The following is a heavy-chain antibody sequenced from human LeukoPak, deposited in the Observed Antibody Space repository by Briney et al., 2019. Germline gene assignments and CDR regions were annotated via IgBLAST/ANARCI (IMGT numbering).Heavy chain of an antibody. CDR1: GYTFTSYY. V-gene: IGHV1-46*01. CDR3: ARDYPTLRPRSTMVRGADAFDI. J-gene: IGHJ3*02. D-gene: IGHD3-10*01. CDR2: INPSGGST. Sequence: ASVKVSCEASGYTFTSYYMHWVRQAPGQGLEWMGIINPSGGSTSYAQKFQGRVTMTRDTSTSTVYMELSSLRSEDTAVYYCARDYPTLRPRSTMVRGADAFDIWGQGTMVTVSS.